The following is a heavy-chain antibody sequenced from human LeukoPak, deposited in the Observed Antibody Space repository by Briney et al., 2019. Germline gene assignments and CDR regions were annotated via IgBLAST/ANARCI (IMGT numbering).Heavy chain of an antibody. CDR3: ACLSVAHNNYFDY. V-gene: IGHV4-59*08. CDR2: INYNGNT. J-gene: IGHJ4*02. D-gene: IGHD6-19*01. CDR1: SGSISTYY. Sequence: SETLSLTCTVSSGSISTYYWSWIRQPPGRDLEWLGDINYNGNTKYNPSLQSRVTLSVDTSKNQSSLRLTSVSATDTAVYYCACLSVAHNNYFDYWGQGILVTVS.